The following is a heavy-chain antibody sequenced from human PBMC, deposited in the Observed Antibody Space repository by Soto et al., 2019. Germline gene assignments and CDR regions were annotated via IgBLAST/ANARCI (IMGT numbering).Heavy chain of an antibody. V-gene: IGHV4-39*01. CDR3: ATSRYYFDY. CDR2: IYYSGST. Sequence: SETLSLTCTVSGGSISSSSYYWGWIRQPPGKGLEWIGSIYYSGSTYYNPSLKSRVTISVDTSKNQFSLKLSSVTAADTAVYYCATSRYYFDYWGQGSLVTVSS. CDR1: GGSISSSSYY. J-gene: IGHJ4*02.